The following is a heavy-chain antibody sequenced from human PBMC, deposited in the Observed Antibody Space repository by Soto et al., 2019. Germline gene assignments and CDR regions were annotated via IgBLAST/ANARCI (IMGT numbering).Heavy chain of an antibody. J-gene: IGHJ4*02. D-gene: IGHD1-1*01. CDR3: ARWRYGDY. CDR1: GYTFTSYG. CDR2: ISAHNGNT. V-gene: IGHV1-18*01. Sequence: QVHLVQSGAEVKKPGASVKVSCKASGYTFTSYGITWVRQAPGQGLEWMGWISAHNGNTDYAQKLQGRVIVTRDTSTSTAYMELMSLRSDDTAVYYCARWRYGDYWCQGALVTVSS.